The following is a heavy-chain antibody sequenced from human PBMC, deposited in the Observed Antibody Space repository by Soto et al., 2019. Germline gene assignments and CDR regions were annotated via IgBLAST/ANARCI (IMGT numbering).Heavy chain of an antibody. Sequence: PGGSLRLSCAASGFTFSSYAMSWVRQAPGKGLEWVSAISGSGGSTYYADSVKGRFTISRENSKNTLYLQMNSLRAEDTAVYYCAKWGDCSGGSCSFSFDYWGQGSLVTVSS. CDR1: GFTFSSYA. CDR2: ISGSGGST. V-gene: IGHV3-23*01. CDR3: AKWGDCSGGSCSFSFDY. J-gene: IGHJ4*02. D-gene: IGHD2-15*01.